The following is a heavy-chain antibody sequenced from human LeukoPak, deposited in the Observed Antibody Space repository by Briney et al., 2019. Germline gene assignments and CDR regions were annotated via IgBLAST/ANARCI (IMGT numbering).Heavy chain of an antibody. Sequence: GGSLRLSCAASGFTFSGFAMSWVRRTRGKGLEWVSGISGSGDNTLYADSVKGRFTISRDNSKNTLYLEMNSLRAEDTAIYYCAKMKGHPLPKYYMDVWGQGTTVTVSS. CDR2: ISGSGDNT. V-gene: IGHV3-23*01. D-gene: IGHD1-26*01. CDR1: GFTFSGFA. CDR3: AKMKGHPLPKYYMDV. J-gene: IGHJ6*01.